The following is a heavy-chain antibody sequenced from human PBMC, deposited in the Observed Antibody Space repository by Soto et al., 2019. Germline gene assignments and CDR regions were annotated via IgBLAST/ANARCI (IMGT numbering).Heavy chain of an antibody. CDR1: GRSFSGYY. J-gene: IGHJ3*02. D-gene: IGHD4-17*01. Sequence: SETLSLTCAVYGRSFSGYYWSWIRQPPGKGLEWIGEINHSGSTNYNPSLKSRVTISVDTSKNQFSLKLSSVTAADTAVYYCARGPRVRSQRCAFDIWGQGTMVTVSS. CDR3: ARGPRVRSQRCAFDI. CDR2: INHSGST. V-gene: IGHV4-34*01.